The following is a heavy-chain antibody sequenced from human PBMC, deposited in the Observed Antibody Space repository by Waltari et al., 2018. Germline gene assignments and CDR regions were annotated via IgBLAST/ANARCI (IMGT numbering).Heavy chain of an antibody. CDR3: AGGYYESSGFSFYYFYHMDV. CDR2: IIPTVGTT. V-gene: IGHV1-69*14. CDR1: GGSFASYG. Sequence: QVQLVQSGAEVKKPGSSVTVSCKASGGSFASYGISWVRQAPGQGLEWMGGIIPTVGTTNYAQTFQGRVTINADKSKSTAYMHLTSLRSEDAAVYYCAGGYYESSGFSFYYFYHMDVWGKGTTVTVSS. D-gene: IGHD3-22*01. J-gene: IGHJ6*03.